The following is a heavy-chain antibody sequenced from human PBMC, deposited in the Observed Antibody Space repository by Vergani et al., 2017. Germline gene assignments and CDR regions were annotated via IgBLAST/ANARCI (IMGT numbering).Heavy chain of an antibody. CDR3: ARDGGSYLFGGMDV. V-gene: IGHV1-69*08. D-gene: IGHD1-26*01. CDR1: GATFRSNT. CDR2: IIPVLGKT. J-gene: IGHJ6*02. Sequence: QVQLVQSGAEVKKPGSSVKVSCKASGATFRSNTISWVRQVPGQGLEWMGRIIPVLGKTKYAQKFQGRVTMTRDTSISTAYMELSRLRSDDTAVYYCARDGGSYLFGGMDVWGQGTTVTVSS.